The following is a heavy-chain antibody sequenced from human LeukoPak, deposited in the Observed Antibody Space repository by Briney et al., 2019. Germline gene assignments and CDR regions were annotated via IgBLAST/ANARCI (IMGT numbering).Heavy chain of an antibody. J-gene: IGHJ4*02. CDR3: AKSDGYGLIDY. D-gene: IGHD2-21*02. CDR1: GGPFSGYY. Sequence: SETLSLTRAVYGGPFSGYYWSWIRQPPGKGLEWIGEINHSGSTNYNPSLKSRVTISVDTSKNQFSLKLSSVTAADTAVYYCAKSDGYGLIDYLGQGTLVTVSS. CDR2: INHSGST. V-gene: IGHV4-34*01.